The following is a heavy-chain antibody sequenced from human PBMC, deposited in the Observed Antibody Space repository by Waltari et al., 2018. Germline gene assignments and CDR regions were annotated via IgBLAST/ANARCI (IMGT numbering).Heavy chain of an antibody. D-gene: IGHD6-13*01. CDR1: GYSISSGYY. V-gene: IGHV4-38-2*01. CDR2: IYPSGST. Sequence: QVQLQESGPGLVKPSETLSLTCAVSGYSISSGYYWGWIRQPPGKGLEWIGSIYPSGSTYYTPSVSNRGTISVDTSNNQFPLKLASLPAADTAVYCWARQTIEAAAVRFDPWGQGTLVTVSS. CDR3: ARQTIEAAAVRFDP. J-gene: IGHJ5*02.